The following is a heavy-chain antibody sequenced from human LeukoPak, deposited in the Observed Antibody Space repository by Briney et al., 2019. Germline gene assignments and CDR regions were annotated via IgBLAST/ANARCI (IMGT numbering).Heavy chain of an antibody. D-gene: IGHD1/OR15-1a*01. Sequence: ASVKVSCKASGYTFTSYYMHWVRPAPGQGLEWMGWINPNSGGTNYAQKFQGWVTMTRDTSISTAYMELSRLRSDDTAVYYCARAGTTSDGMDVWGQGTTVTVSS. CDR1: GYTFTSYY. J-gene: IGHJ6*02. CDR3: ARAGTTSDGMDV. V-gene: IGHV1-2*04. CDR2: INPNSGGT.